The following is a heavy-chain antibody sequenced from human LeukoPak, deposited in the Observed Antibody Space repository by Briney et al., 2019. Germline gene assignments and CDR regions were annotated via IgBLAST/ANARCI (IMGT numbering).Heavy chain of an antibody. J-gene: IGHJ4*02. CDR3: ARDASGYYYTSGLIDY. Sequence: GGSLRLSCSASGFTFSGYWMTWVRQAPGKGLEWVANIKHDGSEKYYVDSVKGRFTISRDNAKNSLYLQMNSLRAEDTAFYYCARDASGYYYTSGLIDYWGQGTLVTVSS. CDR2: IKHDGSEK. V-gene: IGHV3-7*01. D-gene: IGHD3-22*01. CDR1: GFTFSGYW.